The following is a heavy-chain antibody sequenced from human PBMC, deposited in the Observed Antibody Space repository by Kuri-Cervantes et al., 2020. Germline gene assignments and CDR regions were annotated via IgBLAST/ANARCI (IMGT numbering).Heavy chain of an antibody. Sequence: GESLKISCAASGFTFSSYGMHWVRQAPGKWLEWVAVISYDGSNKYYADSVKGRFTISRDNSKNTLYLQMNSLRAEDTAVYYFAKLTSSGYSDYWGQGTLVTDSS. CDR3: AKLTSSGYSDY. V-gene: IGHV3-30*18. J-gene: IGHJ4*02. CDR2: ISYDGSNK. D-gene: IGHD3-22*01. CDR1: GFTFSSYG.